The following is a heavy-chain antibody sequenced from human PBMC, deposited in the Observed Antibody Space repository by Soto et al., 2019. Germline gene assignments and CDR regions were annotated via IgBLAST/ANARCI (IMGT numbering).Heavy chain of an antibody. CDR3: ARVSACIVGATTMGLCYFGY. J-gene: IGHJ4*02. V-gene: IGHV3-48*02. Sequence: HPGGSLRLSCAASGFTFSSYGMHWVRQAPGKGLEWVSYISGSSTTIYYADSVKGRFIISRDNAKNSLYLQMNSLRDEDTAVYYCARVSACIVGATTMGLCYFGYWGQGALVTVSS. CDR2: ISGSSTTI. CDR1: GFTFSSYG. D-gene: IGHD1-26*01.